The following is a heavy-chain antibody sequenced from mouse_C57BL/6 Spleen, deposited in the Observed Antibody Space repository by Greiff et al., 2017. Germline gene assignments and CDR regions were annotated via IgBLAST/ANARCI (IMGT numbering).Heavy chain of an antibody. CDR1: GFNIKNTY. Sequence: VQLQQSVAELVRPGASVKLSCTASGFNIKNTYMHWVKQRPEQGLEWIGRFDPANGNPKYAPKFQGKAPITADTSSNTAYLQLSSLTSEDTAIYYCARSIYYGSSYYFDYWGQGTTLTVSS. J-gene: IGHJ2*01. CDR2: FDPANGNP. V-gene: IGHV14-3*01. D-gene: IGHD1-1*01. CDR3: ARSIYYGSSYYFDY.